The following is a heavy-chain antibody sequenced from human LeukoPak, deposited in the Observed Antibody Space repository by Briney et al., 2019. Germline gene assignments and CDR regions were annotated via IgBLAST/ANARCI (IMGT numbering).Heavy chain of an antibody. CDR3: ARVAVAGPFDY. CDR1: GGSISSYY. CDR2: IYYSGST. D-gene: IGHD6-19*01. J-gene: IGHJ4*02. V-gene: IGHV4-59*01. Sequence: SETLSLTCTVSGGSISSYYWSWIRQPPGKGLEWIGYIYYSGSTNYNPSLKSRVTISVDTSKNQFSLKLSSVTAADTAVYYCARVAVAGPFDYWGQGTLVTVSS.